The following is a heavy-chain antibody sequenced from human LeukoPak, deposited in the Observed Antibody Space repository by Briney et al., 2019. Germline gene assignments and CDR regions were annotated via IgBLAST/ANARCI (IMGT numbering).Heavy chain of an antibody. D-gene: IGHD2-15*01. CDR3: ARLGYCSGGSCYGSDY. J-gene: IGHJ4*02. Sequence: GGSLRLSYAASGXTFSRYGMHWVRQGPGKGLEWVAVIWSDGSNKYYADSVKGRFTISRDNSKNTMYLQMNSLRADDTAVYYCARLGYCSGGSCYGSDYWGQGTLVTVSS. CDR2: IWSDGSNK. CDR1: GXTFSRYG. V-gene: IGHV3-33*01.